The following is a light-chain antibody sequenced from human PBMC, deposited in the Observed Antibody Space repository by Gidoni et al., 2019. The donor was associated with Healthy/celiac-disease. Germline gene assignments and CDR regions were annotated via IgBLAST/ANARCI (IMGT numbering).Light chain of an antibody. CDR3: QQYNHWPSMST. CDR1: QSVSSN. Sequence: EIVTTQPPAPLSVSPGERAILSCSASQSVSSNLAWYQQKPSQAPGLLIYGAPARATGIPARFSGSGSGTGFTLTISSLQSEDFAVYYCQQYNHWPSMSTFGQGTKLEIK. J-gene: IGKJ2*01. V-gene: IGKV3-15*01. CDR2: GAP.